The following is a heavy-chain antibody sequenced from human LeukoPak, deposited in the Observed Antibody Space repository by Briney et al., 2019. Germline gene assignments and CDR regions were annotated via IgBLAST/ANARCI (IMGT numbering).Heavy chain of an antibody. D-gene: IGHD3-3*01. V-gene: IGHV4-61*02. J-gene: IGHJ4*02. Sequence: SQTLSLTCTVSGGSISSGSYYWSWNRQPAGKGLEWIGRIYTSGSTNYNPSLKSRVTISVDTSKNQFSLKLSSVTAADTAVYYCASTPYDFWSGYGGLDYWGQGTLVTVSS. CDR1: GGSISSGSYY. CDR3: ASTPYDFWSGYGGLDY. CDR2: IYTSGST.